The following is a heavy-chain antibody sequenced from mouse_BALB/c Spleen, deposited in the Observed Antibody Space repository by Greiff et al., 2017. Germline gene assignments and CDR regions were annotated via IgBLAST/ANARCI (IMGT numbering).Heavy chain of an antibody. CDR1: GFNIKDYY. Sequence: VQLQQSGAELVRPGALVKLSCKASGFNIKDYYMHWVKQRPEQGLEWIGWIDPENGNTIYDPKFQGKASITADTSSNTAYLQLSSLTSEDTAVYYCAVLYYGSSYGAYWGQGTLVTVSA. J-gene: IGHJ3*01. D-gene: IGHD1-1*01. V-gene: IGHV14-1*02. CDR2: IDPENGNT. CDR3: AVLYYGSSYGAY.